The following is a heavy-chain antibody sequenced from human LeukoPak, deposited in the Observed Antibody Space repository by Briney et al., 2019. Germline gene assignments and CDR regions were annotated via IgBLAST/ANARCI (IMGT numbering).Heavy chain of an antibody. CDR1: GFTFSSYA. CDR3: AKGLGSGWYLFEY. J-gene: IGHJ4*02. V-gene: IGHV3-23*01. D-gene: IGHD6-19*01. Sequence: GGSLRLSCAASGFTFSSYAMSWVRQAPGKGLEWVSAISGGGGSTYYADSVKGRFTISRDDSKNTLYVQMNSLRAEDTAVYYCAKGLGSGWYLFEYWGQGTLVTVSS. CDR2: ISGGGGST.